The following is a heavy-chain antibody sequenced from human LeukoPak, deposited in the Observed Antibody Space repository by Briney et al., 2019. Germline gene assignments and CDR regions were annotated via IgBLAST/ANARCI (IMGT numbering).Heavy chain of an antibody. CDR1: GGTFSSYA. CDR3: ASGAAAGTGWFDP. J-gene: IGHJ5*02. D-gene: IGHD6-13*01. Sequence: SVKVSCKASGGTFSSYAISWVRQAPGQGLEWMGRIIPILGIANYAQKFQGRVTITADKSTSTAYMELSSLRSEDTAVYYCASGAAAGTGWFDPWGQGTLVTVSS. V-gene: IGHV1-69*04. CDR2: IIPILGIA.